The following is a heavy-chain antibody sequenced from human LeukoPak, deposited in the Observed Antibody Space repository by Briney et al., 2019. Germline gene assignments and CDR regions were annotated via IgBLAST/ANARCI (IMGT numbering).Heavy chain of an antibody. D-gene: IGHD2-15*01. V-gene: IGHV1-69*06. CDR2: IIPIFGTA. CDR3: AREGFIYCSGGSCYHYYYMDV. Sequence: SVKVSCKASGYTFTSYDINWVRQAPGQGLEWMGGIIPIFGTANYAQKFQGRVTITADKSTSTAYMELSSLRSEDTAVYYCAREGFIYCSGGSCYHYYYMDVWGKGTTVTVSS. CDR1: GYTFTSYD. J-gene: IGHJ6*03.